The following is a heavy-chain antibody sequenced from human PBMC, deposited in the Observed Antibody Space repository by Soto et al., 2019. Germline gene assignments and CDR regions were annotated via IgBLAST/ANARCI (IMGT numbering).Heavy chain of an antibody. CDR1: GYTFTGYY. D-gene: IGHD1-1*01. CDR3: ARELEPDTCQFDP. J-gene: IGHJ5*02. Sequence: GASVKVSCKASGYTFTGYYMHWVRQAPGQGLEWMGWINPNSGGTNYAQKFQGRVTISRDNAKNSLYLQMNSLRAEDTAVYYCARELEPDTCQFDPWGQGTLVTVSS. CDR2: INPNSGGT. V-gene: IGHV1-2*02.